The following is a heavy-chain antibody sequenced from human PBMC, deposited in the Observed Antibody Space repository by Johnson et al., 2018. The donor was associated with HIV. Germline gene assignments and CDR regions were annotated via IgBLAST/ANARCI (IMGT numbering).Heavy chain of an antibody. CDR3: AKGRYSSSWYLADAFDI. V-gene: IGHV3-23*04. Sequence: VQLVESGGGLVQPGGSLRLSCAASGFAFSSYAMTWVRQAPGKGLEWVSSISGSGGRTYYADSVKGQFTISRDNSKNTLYLQMSSLRAEDTAIYYCAKGRYSSSWYLADAFDIWGQGTMVTVSS. CDR1: GFAFSSYA. J-gene: IGHJ3*02. D-gene: IGHD6-13*01. CDR2: ISGSGGRT.